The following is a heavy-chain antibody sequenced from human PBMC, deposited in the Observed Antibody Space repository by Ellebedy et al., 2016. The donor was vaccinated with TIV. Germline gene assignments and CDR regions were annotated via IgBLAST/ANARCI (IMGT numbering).Heavy chain of an antibody. CDR2: IQPSGGT. D-gene: IGHD6-13*01. Sequence: MPGGSLRLSCAVYGGSFSGYYWSWVRQPPGKGLEWIGEIQPSGGTGNNPSLKSRTTLSRDPSRNQVSLKLTSVTAADTAVYYCARGYSKVLIDSWGQGTLVTVSS. CDR3: ARGYSKVLIDS. J-gene: IGHJ5*01. V-gene: IGHV4-34*04. CDR1: GGSFSGYY.